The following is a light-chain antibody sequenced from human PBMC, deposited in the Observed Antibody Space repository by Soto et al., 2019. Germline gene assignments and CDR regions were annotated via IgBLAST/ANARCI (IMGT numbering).Light chain of an antibody. Sequence: ENVLTQSPCTLSVSPGERASLSCSASQSVSSRYLAWYQQKPGQSPRLLIYGAASRATGSPDRFSGSGSGTEFNLTISSLQSEDFAVYYCQQYNNWPLIFGQGTRLEIK. CDR3: QQYNNWPLI. CDR1: QSVSSRY. CDR2: GAA. J-gene: IGKJ5*01. V-gene: IGKV3D-15*01.